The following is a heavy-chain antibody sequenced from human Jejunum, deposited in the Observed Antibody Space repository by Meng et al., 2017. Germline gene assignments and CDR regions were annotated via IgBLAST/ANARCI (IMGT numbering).Heavy chain of an antibody. CDR3: ARGVAAGVDS. J-gene: IGHJ4*02. Sequence: LVQSGAAVNMPGGVVNVSWKASRYHLSSYDNNWVRQATGQGLEGMGWMRPSSANTGYAQKFQGRVTMSRGTSVSTAYMELSSLTSDDTGIYYCARGVAAGVDSWGQESLVTVSS. V-gene: IGHV1-8*01. CDR2: MRPSSANT. D-gene: IGHD6-13*01. CDR1: RYHLSSYD.